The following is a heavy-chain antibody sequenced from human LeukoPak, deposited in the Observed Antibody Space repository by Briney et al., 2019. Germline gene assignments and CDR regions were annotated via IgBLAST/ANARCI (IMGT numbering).Heavy chain of an antibody. Sequence: SETLSLTCTVSGGSISSSSYYWGWIRQPPGKGLEWIGSIYYSGSTYYNPSLKSRVTISVDTSKNQFSLKLSSVTAADTAVYYCAREVAGSIDYWGQGTLVTVSS. V-gene: IGHV4-39*07. CDR3: AREVAGSIDY. J-gene: IGHJ4*02. CDR2: IYYSGST. CDR1: GGSISSSSYY. D-gene: IGHD2-15*01.